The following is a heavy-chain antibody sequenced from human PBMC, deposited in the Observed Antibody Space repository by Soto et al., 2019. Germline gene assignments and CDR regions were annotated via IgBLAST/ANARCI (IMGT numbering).Heavy chain of an antibody. CDR1: GFTFSSYA. Sequence: PGGSLRLSCAASGFTFSSYAMSWVRQAPWKGLEWVSAISGSGGSTYYADSVKGRFTISRDNSKNTLYLQMNSLRAEDTAVYYCAKDREGKQWLVYYYYGMDVWGQGTTVTVSS. D-gene: IGHD6-19*01. CDR3: AKDREGKQWLVYYYYGMDV. CDR2: ISGSGGST. V-gene: IGHV3-23*01. J-gene: IGHJ6*02.